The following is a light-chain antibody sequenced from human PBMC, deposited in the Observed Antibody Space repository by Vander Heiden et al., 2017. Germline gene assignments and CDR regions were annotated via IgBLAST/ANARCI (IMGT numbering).Light chain of an antibody. CDR2: GAS. CDR3: QQYGSSPLT. Sequence: IVLTPPPGTLSLSPGESATLSCSASHSVNSSYLAWYQEKPGQAPRLLIDGASSRATGIPDRFSGSGSGTDFTLTISRLEPEDIAVYYCQQYGSSPLTFGEGTRLEIK. CDR1: HSVNSSY. V-gene: IGKV3-20*01. J-gene: IGKJ5*01.